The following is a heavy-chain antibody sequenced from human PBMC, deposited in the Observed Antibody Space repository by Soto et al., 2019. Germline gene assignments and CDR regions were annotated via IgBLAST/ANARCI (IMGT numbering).Heavy chain of an antibody. CDR3: TTALVVVADLATLGY. V-gene: IGHV3-15*01. CDR1: GFTFSNAW. CDR2: IKSKTDGGTT. J-gene: IGHJ4*02. D-gene: IGHD2-15*01. Sequence: GGSLRLSCAASGFTFSNAWMSWVRQAPGKGLEWVGRIKSKTDGGTTDYAAPVKGRFTISRDDSKNTLYLQMNSLKTEDTAVYYCTTALVVVADLATLGYWGQGTLVTVSS.